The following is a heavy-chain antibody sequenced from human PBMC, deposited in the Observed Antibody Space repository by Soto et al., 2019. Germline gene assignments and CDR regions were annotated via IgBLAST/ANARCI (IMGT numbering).Heavy chain of an antibody. D-gene: IGHD6-19*01. CDR2: INPNSGGT. CDR3: PRGVDCSGWYISYYFDY. CDR1: GYTFTGYY. Sequence: ASVKVSCKASGYTFTGYYMHWVRQAPGQGLEWMGWINPNSGGTNYAQKFQGRVTMTRDTSISTAYMELSRLRSDDTAVYYCPRGVDCSGWYISYYFDYWGQGTLVTVSS. V-gene: IGHV1-2*02. J-gene: IGHJ4*02.